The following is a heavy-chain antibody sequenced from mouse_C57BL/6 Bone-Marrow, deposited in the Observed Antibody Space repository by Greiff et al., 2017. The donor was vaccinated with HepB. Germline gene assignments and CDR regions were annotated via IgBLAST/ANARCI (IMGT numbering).Heavy chain of an antibody. Sequence: VQLQQSGPELVKPGASVKISCKASGYAFSSSWMNWVKQRPGKGLEWIGRIYPGDGDTNYNGKFKGKATLTADKSSSTAYMQLSSLTSEDSAVYFCARYYYGSSSWYFDYWGQGTTLTVSS. CDR3: ARYYYGSSSWYFDY. CDR1: GYAFSSSW. D-gene: IGHD1-1*01. V-gene: IGHV1-82*01. CDR2: IYPGDGDT. J-gene: IGHJ2*01.